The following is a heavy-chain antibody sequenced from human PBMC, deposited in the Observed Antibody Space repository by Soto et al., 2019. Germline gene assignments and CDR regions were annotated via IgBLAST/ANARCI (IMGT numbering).Heavy chain of an antibody. CDR1: GYTFTSYD. Sequence: QVQLVQSGAEVMKPGASVKVSCKASGYTFTSYDINWVRQATGQGLEWMGWKNPNSGNTVYAQKFQGRVTMTRNTSMSTDYMELSSLRSEDTAVFYCAREHGVYALDYWGQGTLVTVSS. J-gene: IGHJ4*02. V-gene: IGHV1-8*01. D-gene: IGHD4-17*01. CDR3: AREHGVYALDY. CDR2: KNPNSGNT.